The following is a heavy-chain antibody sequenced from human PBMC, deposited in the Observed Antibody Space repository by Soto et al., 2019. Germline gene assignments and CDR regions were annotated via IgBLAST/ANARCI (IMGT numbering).Heavy chain of an antibody. V-gene: IGHV3-48*02. Sequence: GGSLRLSCAASGFIFSDYSFNWVRQAPGKGLEWLSYIGGLSTTIYYADSVKGRFTISRDNADKSLFLQMNSLRDEDTAVYYCARLLRNNDYARSGYIDFWGQGTLVTVSS. CDR2: IGGLSTTI. CDR3: ARLLRNNDYARSGYIDF. J-gene: IGHJ4*02. CDR1: GFIFSDYS. D-gene: IGHD3-22*01.